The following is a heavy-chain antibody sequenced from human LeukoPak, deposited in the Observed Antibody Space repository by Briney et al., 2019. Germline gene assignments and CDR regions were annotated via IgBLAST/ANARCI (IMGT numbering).Heavy chain of an antibody. Sequence: PSETLSLTCAVYGESFSGYYWSWIRQPPGKGLEWIGEINHGGSTYYNPSLKSRVTISVDTSKNQFSLKLSSVTAADTAVYYCARDLWQLVGMDYWGQGTLVTVSS. CDR1: GESFSGYY. J-gene: IGHJ4*02. V-gene: IGHV4-34*01. CDR2: INHGGST. D-gene: IGHD6-6*01. CDR3: ARDLWQLVGMDY.